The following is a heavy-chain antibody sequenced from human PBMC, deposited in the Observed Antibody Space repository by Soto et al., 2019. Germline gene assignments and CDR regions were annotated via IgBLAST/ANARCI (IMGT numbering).Heavy chain of an antibody. V-gene: IGHV3-23*01. CDR1: GFTFTTYA. Sequence: EVQMLQSGGGLVQPGGSLRLSCAASGFTFTTYAMSWVRQAPGKGLEWVSGISGSGDRTHYADSVKGRFSISRDNFQNTLYLHMNSLRVEDTAVYYCAKASTYEYVWGSFRYYFDHWGQGALLTVSS. CDR2: ISGSGDRT. CDR3: AKASTYEYVWGSFRYYFDH. J-gene: IGHJ4*02. D-gene: IGHD3-16*02.